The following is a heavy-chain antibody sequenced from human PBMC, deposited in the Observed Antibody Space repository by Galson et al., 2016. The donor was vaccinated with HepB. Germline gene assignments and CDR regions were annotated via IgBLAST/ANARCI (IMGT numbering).Heavy chain of an antibody. CDR3: ARSPKVPEYNVWNPYKGGNFDY. CDR1: GFTFSSYW. J-gene: IGHJ4*02. CDR2: ISTDGTFT. D-gene: IGHD3-3*01. Sequence: SLRLSCAASGFTFSSYWMHWVRQDPGKGLVWVSHISTDGTFTNFADSVKGRFTISRDNTKNTLYLQINSLRAEDTAVYFCARSPKVPEYNVWNPYKGGNFDYWGQGALVTVSS. V-gene: IGHV3-74*01.